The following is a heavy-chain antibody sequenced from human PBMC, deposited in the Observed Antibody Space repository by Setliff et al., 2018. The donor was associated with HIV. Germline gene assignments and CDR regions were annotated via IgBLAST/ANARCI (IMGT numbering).Heavy chain of an antibody. V-gene: IGHV4-59*11. Sequence: SETLSLTCTVSGPSINIHYWSWIRQSPGKGFEWIGYIYSTGSTNYNPSLQSRVTISMVASRNQFSLKVTSVTAADTAVYYCARDGKEIDYWGQGILVTVSS. CDR1: GPSINIHY. CDR3: ARDGKEIDY. D-gene: IGHD1-26*01. CDR2: IYSTGST. J-gene: IGHJ4*02.